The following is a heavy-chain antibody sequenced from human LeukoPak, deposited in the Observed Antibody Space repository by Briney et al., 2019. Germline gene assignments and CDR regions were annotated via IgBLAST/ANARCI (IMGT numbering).Heavy chain of an antibody. J-gene: IGHJ4*02. D-gene: IGHD5-18*01. V-gene: IGHV1-8*03. CDR2: MNPNSGNT. CDR3: ARGLGYSYGAYSY. CDR1: GYTFTSYD. Sequence: GASVKVSCTASGYTFTSYDINWVRQATGQGLEWMGWMNPNSGNTGYAQKFQGRVTITRNTSISTAYMELSSLRSEDTAVYYCARGLGYSYGAYSYWGQGTLVTVSS.